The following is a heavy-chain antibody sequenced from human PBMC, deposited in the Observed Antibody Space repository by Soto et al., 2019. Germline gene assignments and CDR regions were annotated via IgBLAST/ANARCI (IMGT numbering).Heavy chain of an antibody. Sequence: LSLTCTVSGGSISSGGYYWSWIRQHPGKGLEWIGYIYYSGSTYYNPSLKSRVTISVDTSKNQFSLKLSSVTAADTAVYYCARDVTNYFDYWGQGTLVTVSS. J-gene: IGHJ4*02. CDR2: IYYSGST. D-gene: IGHD2-21*02. CDR3: ARDVTNYFDY. V-gene: IGHV4-31*03. CDR1: GGSISSGGYY.